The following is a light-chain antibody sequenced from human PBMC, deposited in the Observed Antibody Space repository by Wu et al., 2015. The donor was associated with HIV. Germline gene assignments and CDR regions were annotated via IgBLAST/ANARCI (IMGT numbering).Light chain of an antibody. CDR1: QTVGDM. J-gene: IGKJ1*01. CDR3: QQYDKWPPWT. V-gene: IGKV3-15*01. CDR2: GAS. Sequence: EIVLTQSPGTLSVSPGESVSLSCRASQTVGDMSVAWYQQKPGQAPRLLIYGASTRATGIPARFSGSGSVTEFTLTISSMQSEDFAVYYCQQYDKWPPWTFGQGTKVEIK.